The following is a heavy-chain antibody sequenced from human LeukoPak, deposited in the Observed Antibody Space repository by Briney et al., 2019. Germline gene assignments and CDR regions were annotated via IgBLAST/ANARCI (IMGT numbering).Heavy chain of an antibody. CDR1: GFSLSTSGVG. V-gene: IGHV2-5*02. Sequence: SGPTLVKPTQTLTLTCTFSGFSLSTSGVGVGWIRQPPGKALEWLALIYWDDDKRYSPSLKSRLTITKDTSKNQVVLTMTNMDPVDTATYYCAHVDTPMANPNYFDYWGQGTLVTVSS. J-gene: IGHJ4*02. CDR2: IYWDDDK. D-gene: IGHD5-18*01. CDR3: AHVDTPMANPNYFDY.